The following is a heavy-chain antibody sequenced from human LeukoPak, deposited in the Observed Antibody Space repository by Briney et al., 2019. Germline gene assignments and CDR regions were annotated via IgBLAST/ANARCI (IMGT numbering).Heavy chain of an antibody. CDR2: TYYSGST. CDR3: ARRTDTAPLDY. Sequence: SETLSLTCTVSGGSISSSSYYWGWIRQPPGKGLEWIGSTYYSGSTYYNPSLKSRVTISVDTSKNQFSLKLSSVTAADTAVYYCARRTDTAPLDYWGQGTLVTVSS. D-gene: IGHD5-18*01. V-gene: IGHV4-39*07. CDR1: GGSISSSSYY. J-gene: IGHJ4*02.